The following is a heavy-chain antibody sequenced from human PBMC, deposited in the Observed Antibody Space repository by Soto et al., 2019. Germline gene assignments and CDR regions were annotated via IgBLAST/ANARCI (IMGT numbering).Heavy chain of an antibody. J-gene: IGHJ4*02. V-gene: IGHV1-2*02. CDR1: GYSFTKYH. Sequence: GASVKVSCKASGYSFTKYHMHWVRQAPGQGLEWMGWINPGSGVTNQAQKFRGRVTMTRDTSITTTYMELNSLTSDDTAVYYCARVAGHKNARFDTWGQGALVTV. D-gene: IGHD1-1*01. CDR2: INPGSGVT. CDR3: ARVAGHKNARFDT.